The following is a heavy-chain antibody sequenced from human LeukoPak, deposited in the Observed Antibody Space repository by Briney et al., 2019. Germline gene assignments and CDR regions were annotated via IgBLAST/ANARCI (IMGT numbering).Heavy chain of an antibody. CDR2: ISSSSSYI. V-gene: IGHV3-21*01. CDR1: GFTFSSYS. CDR3: ARDRFNYDSSSYLYCFDY. Sequence: PGGSLRLSCAASGFTFSSYSMNWVRQAPGKGLEWVSSISSSSSYIYYADSVKGRFTISRDNAKNSLYLQMNSLRAEDTAVYYCARDRFNYDSSSYLYCFDYWGQGTLVTVSS. J-gene: IGHJ4*02. D-gene: IGHD3-22*01.